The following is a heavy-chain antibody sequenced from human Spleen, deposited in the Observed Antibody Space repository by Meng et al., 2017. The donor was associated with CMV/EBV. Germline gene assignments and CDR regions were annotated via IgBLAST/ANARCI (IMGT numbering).Heavy chain of an antibody. CDR3: AKDYVYHSLFFFDS. CDR1: GFAFSEFA. V-gene: IGHV3-23*01. CDR2: ISGTSRST. J-gene: IGHJ4*02. D-gene: IGHD3-16*01. Sequence: GESLKISCVGSGFAFSEFAMSWVRQAPGRGLEWVSSISGTSRSTYYADSVKDRFTISRDNLKNTLYLQMNSLRAEDSALYYCAKDYVYHSLFFFDSWGQGTLVTVSS.